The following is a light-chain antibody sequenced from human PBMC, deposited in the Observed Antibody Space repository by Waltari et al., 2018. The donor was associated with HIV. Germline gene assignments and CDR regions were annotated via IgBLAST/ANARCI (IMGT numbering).Light chain of an antibody. CDR2: RNN. CDR3: AAWDDSLNGLV. J-gene: IGLJ1*01. Sequence: QSVLTQPPSASGTPGQRVTISCSGSSSNIGRNYVYWYQQFPGTAPKLLNYRNNQRPSGVPDRFSGSKSGTSASLAIRGLRSEDEADYYCAAWDDSLNGLVFGTGTKVTVL. CDR1: SSNIGRNY. V-gene: IGLV1-47*01.